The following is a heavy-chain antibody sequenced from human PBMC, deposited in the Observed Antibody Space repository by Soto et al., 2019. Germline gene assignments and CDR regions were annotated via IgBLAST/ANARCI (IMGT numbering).Heavy chain of an antibody. J-gene: IGHJ4*02. Sequence: QVQLVESGGGLVKPGGSLRLCCAASGFTFSGCNMSWIRQAPGKGLEWVSYITSSGSNTFDAESVKGRFTISRDNTMNLLYLQMNSLSAEDTAVYYCARRGTISSAHHFDHWGQGTLVTVSS. V-gene: IGHV3-11*01. CDR3: ARRGTISSAHHFDH. D-gene: IGHD6-6*01. CDR2: ITSSGSNT. CDR1: GFTFSGCN.